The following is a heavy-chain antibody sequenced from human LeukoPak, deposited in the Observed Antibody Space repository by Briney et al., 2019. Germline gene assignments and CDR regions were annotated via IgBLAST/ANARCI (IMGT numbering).Heavy chain of an antibody. Sequence: GGSLRLSCAASGFTFSDFGMHWVRQAPGKGLEWVAVISYDGSLKHYLDSVKGRFTISRDNSKSTLYLQMDSLRVEDTAVYYCAKKYSYGSGAGDALDIWGHGTLVTVSS. CDR3: AKKYSYGSGAGDALDI. V-gene: IGHV3-30*18. D-gene: IGHD3-10*01. J-gene: IGHJ3*02. CDR2: ISYDGSLK. CDR1: GFTFSDFG.